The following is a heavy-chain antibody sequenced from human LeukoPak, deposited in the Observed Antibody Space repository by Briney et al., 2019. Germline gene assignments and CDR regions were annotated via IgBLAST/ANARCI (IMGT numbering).Heavy chain of an antibody. J-gene: IGHJ4*02. CDR3: ARALLWFGEPSHIDY. Sequence: GGSLRLSCEVSGLTFSSYAMSWVRQAPGKGLEWVSGITNSGGSTYYADSVKGRFTISRDNSKNTLYLHMSSLRADDTAVYYCARALLWFGEPSHIDYWGQGTLVTASS. V-gene: IGHV3-23*01. CDR1: GLTFSSYA. CDR2: ITNSGGST. D-gene: IGHD3-10*01.